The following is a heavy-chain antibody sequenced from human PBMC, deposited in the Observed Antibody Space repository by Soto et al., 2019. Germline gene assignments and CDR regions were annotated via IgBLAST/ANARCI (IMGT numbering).Heavy chain of an antibody. CDR1: GGSISSYY. Sequence: SETLSLTCTVSGGSISSYYWSWIRQPPGKGLEWIGYIYYSGSTNYNPSLKSRVTISVDTSKNQFSLKLSSVTAADTAVYYCARGTSGYDMGSYYFDYWGQGTLVNVSS. V-gene: IGHV4-59*01. CDR3: ARGTSGYDMGSYYFDY. D-gene: IGHD5-12*01. CDR2: IYYSGST. J-gene: IGHJ4*02.